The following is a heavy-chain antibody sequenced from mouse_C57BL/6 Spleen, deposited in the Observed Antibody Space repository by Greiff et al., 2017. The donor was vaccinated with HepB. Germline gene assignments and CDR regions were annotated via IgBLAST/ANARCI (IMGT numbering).Heavy chain of an antibody. CDR1: GFTFSDYY. J-gene: IGHJ1*03. CDR3: ARDRGFITTVGYFDV. CDR2: INYDGSST. V-gene: IGHV5-16*01. D-gene: IGHD1-1*01. Sequence: EVKLVESEGGLVQPGSSMKLSCTASGFTFSDYYMAWVRQVPEKGLEWVANINYDGSSTYYLDSLKSRFIISRDNAKNILYLQMSSLKSEDTATYYCARDRGFITTVGYFDVWGTGTTVTVSS.